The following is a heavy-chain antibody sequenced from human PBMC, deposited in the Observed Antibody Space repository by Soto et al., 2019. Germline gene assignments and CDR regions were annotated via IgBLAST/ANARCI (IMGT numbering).Heavy chain of an antibody. V-gene: IGHV1-18*01. J-gene: IGHJ3*01. CDR1: CYTFTSYC. CDR2: ISAYNGNT. Sequence: SVNVSCKASCYTFTSYCFSWVRQAPGQGLEWMGWISAYNGNTNYAQKLQDRVTMTTDASTSTVYMELHSLTYEDAALYYCAKDRGVHEWLYLFALRGQWTMVTAS. D-gene: IGHD2-2*02. CDR3: AKDRGVHEWLYLFAL.